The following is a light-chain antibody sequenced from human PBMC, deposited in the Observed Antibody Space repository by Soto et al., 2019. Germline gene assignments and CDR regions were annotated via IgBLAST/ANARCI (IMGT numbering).Light chain of an antibody. Sequence: EIQVTQSPSTLSASEGDRVTITCRASQSVSSKLAWYQQKPGKAPKLLIYKASSLQSGVPSRFSGSGSGTEFTLTISSLQPDDFATYYCQQYNSYWTFGQGTKVDI. J-gene: IGKJ1*01. CDR3: QQYNSYWT. V-gene: IGKV1-5*03. CDR1: QSVSSK. CDR2: KAS.